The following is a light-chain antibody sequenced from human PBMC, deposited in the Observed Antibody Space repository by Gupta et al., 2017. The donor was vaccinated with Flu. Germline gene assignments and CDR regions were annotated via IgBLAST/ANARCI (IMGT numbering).Light chain of an antibody. CDR1: NLGSKS. V-gene: IGLV3-21*02. CDR2: YEN. Sequence: SYVLTQPPSVSVAPGQTATITCGGNNLGSKSVHWYQQKPGQAPVLVVVYENDRPSGITERCLCDKSGNKATPHISRVEAGDEADDYCQVWDSGSDHYVFGTGTKVTVL. CDR3: QVWDSGSDHYV. J-gene: IGLJ1*01.